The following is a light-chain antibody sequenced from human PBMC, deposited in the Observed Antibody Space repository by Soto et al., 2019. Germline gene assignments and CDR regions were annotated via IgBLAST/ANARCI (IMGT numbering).Light chain of an antibody. CDR1: SSNIGAGYD. CDR2: GNS. CDR3: QSYDSSLKV. J-gene: IGLJ1*01. V-gene: IGLV1-40*01. Sequence: QSVLTQPPSVSGAPGQGITISCTGSSSNIGAGYDVHWYQQLPGTAPKLLIYGNSNRPSGVPDRFSGSKSGTSASLAIIGLQAEDEADYYCQSYDSSLKVFGTGTKVTVL.